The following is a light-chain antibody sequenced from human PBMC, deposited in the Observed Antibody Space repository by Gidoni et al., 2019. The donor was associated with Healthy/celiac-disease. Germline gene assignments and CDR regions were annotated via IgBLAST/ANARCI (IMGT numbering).Light chain of an antibody. CDR1: QSISSY. V-gene: IGKV1-39*01. CDR2: AAS. CDR3: QQSYSTPLYT. Sequence: DLQMTQSPSSLSASVGDRVTITCRASQSISSYLNWYQQKPGKAPKLLIYAASSLQSGVPSRFSGSGSGTDFTLTISSLQPEDFATYYCQQSYSTPLYTFGQGTKQEIK. J-gene: IGKJ2*01.